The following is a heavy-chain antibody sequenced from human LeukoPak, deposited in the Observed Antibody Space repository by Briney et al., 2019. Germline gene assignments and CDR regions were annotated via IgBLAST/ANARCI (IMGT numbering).Heavy chain of an antibody. CDR2: FSTSGGT. J-gene: IGHJ4*02. D-gene: IGHD3-22*01. CDR3: ARSYYYDSSGYLDY. Sequence: SETLSLTCTVSGGSLSSYYWSWIRQPAGKGLEWIGHFSTSGGTNYNPSLKSRVTMSVDTSKNQFSLKLSSVTAADTAVYYCARSYYYDSSGYLDYWGQGTLVAVSS. CDR1: GGSLSSYY. V-gene: IGHV4-4*07.